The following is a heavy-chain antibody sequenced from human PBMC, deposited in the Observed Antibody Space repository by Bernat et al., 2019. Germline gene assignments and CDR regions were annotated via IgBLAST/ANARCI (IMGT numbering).Heavy chain of an antibody. V-gene: IGHV3-33*01. CDR3: GRNYSGRDFFSTSYYYGVDV. J-gene: IGHJ6*02. D-gene: IGHD1-26*01. CDR1: RFTFSSDG. Sequence: QVQLVEAGGGVVQPGRSLRLSCAASRFTFSSDGMHWVRQAPGRGLEWVAVIWYDGSNKYYADSVKGRFTISSDNSKNTLYLQMNSLSAEDSAVSYCGRNYSGRDFFSTSYYYGVDVWGQGTTVTVSS. CDR2: IWYDGSNK.